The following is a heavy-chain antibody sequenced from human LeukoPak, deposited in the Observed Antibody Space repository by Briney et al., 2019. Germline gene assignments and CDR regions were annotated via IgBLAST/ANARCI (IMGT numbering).Heavy chain of an antibody. D-gene: IGHD3-22*01. Sequence: SQTLSLTCTVSGGSISSGGYCWSWIRQHPGKGLEWIGYIYYSGSTYYNPSLKSRVTISVDTSKNQFSLKLSSVTAADTAVYYCARDLGYPYYYDSSGYPYYYGMDVWGQGTTVTVSS. V-gene: IGHV4-31*03. CDR2: IYYSGST. CDR1: GGSISSGGYC. CDR3: ARDLGYPYYYDSSGYPYYYGMDV. J-gene: IGHJ6*02.